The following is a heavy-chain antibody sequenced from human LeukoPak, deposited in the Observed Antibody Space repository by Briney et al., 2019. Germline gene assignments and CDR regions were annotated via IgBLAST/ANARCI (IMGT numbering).Heavy chain of an antibody. CDR3: ARERPSSCYFDY. Sequence: PRASVKVSCKASGYTFTDYYIHWVRQAPGQGLEWMGLINPSDGSTMYAQRFRGRVTMTRDTSTSTVYMEVSSLGSDDTAVYYCARERPSSCYFDYWGLGTLVTVSS. J-gene: IGHJ4*02. CDR2: INPSDGST. CDR1: GYTFTDYY. V-gene: IGHV1-46*01.